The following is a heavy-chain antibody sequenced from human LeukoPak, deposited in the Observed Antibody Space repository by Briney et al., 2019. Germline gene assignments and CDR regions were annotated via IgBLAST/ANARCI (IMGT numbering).Heavy chain of an antibody. Sequence: GASVKVSCKASGYTFTGYYMHWVRQAPGQGLEWMGRINPNSGGTNSAQKFQGRVTMTRDTSISTAYMELSRLRSDDTAVYYCARESSSGWTDLDYWGQGTLVTVSS. J-gene: IGHJ4*02. D-gene: IGHD6-19*01. CDR1: GYTFTGYY. V-gene: IGHV1-2*06. CDR2: INPNSGGT. CDR3: ARESSSGWTDLDY.